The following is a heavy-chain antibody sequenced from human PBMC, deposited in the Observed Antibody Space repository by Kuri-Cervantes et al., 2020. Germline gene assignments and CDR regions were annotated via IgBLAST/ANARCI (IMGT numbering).Heavy chain of an antibody. V-gene: IGHV3-53*01. Sequence: GQSLKISCAASGFTVSSNYMSWVRQAPGKGLEWVSVIYSGGSTYYADSVKGRFTISRDNSKNTLYLQMNSLRAEDTAVYYCARDYHDSSGYKDYWGQGTLVTVSS. CDR3: ARDYHDSSGYKDY. J-gene: IGHJ4*02. CDR1: GFTVSSNY. D-gene: IGHD3-22*01. CDR2: IYSGGST.